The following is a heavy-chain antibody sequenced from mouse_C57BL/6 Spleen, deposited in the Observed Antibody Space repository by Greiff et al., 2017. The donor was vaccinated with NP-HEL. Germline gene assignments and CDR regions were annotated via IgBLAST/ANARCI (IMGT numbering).Heavy chain of an antibody. J-gene: IGHJ2*01. CDR1: GYTFTSYW. CDR3: AIWLLRGDYFDY. D-gene: IGHD2-3*01. Sequence: VQLQQSGAELAKPGASVKLSCKASGYTFTSYWMHWVKQRPGQGLEWIGYINPSSGYTKYNQKFKDKATLTSDKSSSTAYMPQSSLTYEDSAVYYCAIWLLRGDYFDYWGQGTTLTVSS. V-gene: IGHV1-7*01. CDR2: INPSSGYT.